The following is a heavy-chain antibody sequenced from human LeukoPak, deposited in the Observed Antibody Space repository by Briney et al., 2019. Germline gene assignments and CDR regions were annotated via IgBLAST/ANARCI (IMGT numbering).Heavy chain of an antibody. CDR2: IYYSGST. CDR3: ARKWGYYGSGKGFDP. V-gene: IGHV4-39*07. J-gene: IGHJ5*02. Sequence: SETLSLTCTVSGGSISSSSYYWGWIRQPPGKGLEWIGSIYYSGSTYYNPSLKSRVTISVDTSKNQFSLKLSSVTAADTAVYYCARKWGYYGSGKGFDPWGQGTLVTVSS. CDR1: GGSISSSSYY. D-gene: IGHD3-10*01.